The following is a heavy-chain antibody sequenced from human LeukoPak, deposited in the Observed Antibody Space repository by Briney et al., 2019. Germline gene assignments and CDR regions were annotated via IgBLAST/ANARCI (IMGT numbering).Heavy chain of an antibody. CDR3: ARDRDGYCTNGVCYSGYFDL. CDR2: IYYSGST. Sequence: SETLSLTCTVSGGSISSYYWSWIWQPPGKGLEGIGYIYYSGSTNYNPSLKSRVTISVDTSKNQFSLKLSSVTAADTAVYYCARDRDGYCTNGVCYSGYFDLSGRGTLVTVSS. CDR1: GGSISSYY. V-gene: IGHV4-59*01. D-gene: IGHD2-8*01. J-gene: IGHJ2*01.